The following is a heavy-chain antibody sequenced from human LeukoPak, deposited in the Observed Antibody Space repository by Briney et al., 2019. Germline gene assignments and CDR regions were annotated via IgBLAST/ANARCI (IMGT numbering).Heavy chain of an antibody. CDR2: IYYSGST. CDR3: ARQRVSGWYQSYYYYYGMDV. J-gene: IGHJ6*02. CDR1: GGSISSYY. Sequence: SETLSLTCTVSGGSISSYYWSWIRQPPGKGLEWIGYIYYSGSTNYNPSLKSRVTISVDTSKNQFSLKLSSVTAADTAVYYCARQRVSGWYQSYYYYYGMDVWGQGTTVTVSS. V-gene: IGHV4-59*08. D-gene: IGHD6-19*01.